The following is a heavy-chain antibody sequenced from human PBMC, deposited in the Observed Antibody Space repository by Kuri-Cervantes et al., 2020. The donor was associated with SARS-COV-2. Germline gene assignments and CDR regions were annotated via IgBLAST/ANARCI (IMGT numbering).Heavy chain of an antibody. CDR3: ARDLKFIAARPWYFDY. CDR1: GFTFTSSA. CDR2: IVVGSGNT. J-gene: IGHJ4*02. Sequence: SVKVSCKASGFTFTSSAMQWVRQARGQRLEWIGWIVVGSGNTNYAQKLQGRVTMTTDTSTSTAYMELRSLRSDDTAVYYCARDLKFIAARPWYFDYWGQGTLVTVSS. V-gene: IGHV1-58*02. D-gene: IGHD6-6*01.